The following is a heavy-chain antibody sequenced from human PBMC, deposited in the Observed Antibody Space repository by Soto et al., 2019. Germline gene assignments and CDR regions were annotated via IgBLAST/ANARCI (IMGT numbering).Heavy chain of an antibody. J-gene: IGHJ6*02. Sequence: FLRLSCAASGFTFSNFAMSWVRQAPGMGLEWVSSISGDGGSTYYADSVRGRFTMTTDKSKSVLYLQLNGLRGEDTALYYCATAYYSSGIYYYGMDVWGQGTTVTVSS. CDR2: ISGDGGST. D-gene: IGHD3-10*01. CDR3: ATAYYSSGIYYYGMDV. V-gene: IGHV3-23*01. CDR1: GFTFSNFA.